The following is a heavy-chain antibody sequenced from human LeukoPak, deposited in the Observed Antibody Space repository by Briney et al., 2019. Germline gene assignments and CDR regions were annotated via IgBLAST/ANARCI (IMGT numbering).Heavy chain of an antibody. CDR3: ASPGPGGAAAGLFDY. CDR1: GFTVSNNF. D-gene: IGHD6-13*01. V-gene: IGHV3-53*05. J-gene: IGHJ4*02. Sequence: GGSLRLSCAAFGFTVSNNFLSWVRQASGKGLEWVSVLYSGGTTFYAGSVKGRFTISRDNSMNTLYLQMKSLRPEDTAVYYCASPGPGGAAAGLFDYWGQGTLVTVSS. CDR2: LYSGGTT.